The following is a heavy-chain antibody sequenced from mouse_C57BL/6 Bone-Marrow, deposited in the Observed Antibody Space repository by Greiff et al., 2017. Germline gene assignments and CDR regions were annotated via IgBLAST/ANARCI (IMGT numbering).Heavy chain of an antibody. Sequence: EVKLMESGGGLVQPKGSLKLSCAASGFSFNTYAMNWVRQAPGKGLEWVARIRSKSNNYATYYADSVKDRFTISRDDSESMLYLQMNNLKTEDTAMYYCVRLYDGYYGNYFDYWGQGTTLTVSS. D-gene: IGHD2-3*01. V-gene: IGHV10-1*01. CDR2: IRSKSNNYAT. J-gene: IGHJ2*01. CDR1: GFSFNTYA. CDR3: VRLYDGYYGNYFDY.